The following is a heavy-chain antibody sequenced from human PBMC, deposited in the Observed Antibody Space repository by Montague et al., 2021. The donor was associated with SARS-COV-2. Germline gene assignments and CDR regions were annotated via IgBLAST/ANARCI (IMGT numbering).Heavy chain of an antibody. J-gene: IGHJ5*02. CDR3: ARQGSGSYYNWFDP. CDR2: IYYSGST. D-gene: IGHD1-26*01. Sequence: SETLSLTYTVSDGSISSSSYYWGWIRQPPGKGLEWIGSIYYSGSTYYNPSLKSRVTISVDTSKNQFSLKLSSVTAADTAVYYCARQGSGSYYNWFDPWGQGTLVTVFS. V-gene: IGHV4-39*01. CDR1: DGSISSSSYY.